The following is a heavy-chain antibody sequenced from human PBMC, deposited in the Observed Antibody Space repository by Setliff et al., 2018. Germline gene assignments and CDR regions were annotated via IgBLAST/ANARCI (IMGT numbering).Heavy chain of an antibody. Sequence: GASVKVSCKTLGKSFTKYDFHWVRQATGQGLEWVGGIVPLLGVANSAKQFLGRVTITADESTNTVYMELGGLKSDDTAVYYCAKSATAFFHLNFWGQGTLVTVSS. CDR3: AKSATAFFHLNF. CDR2: IVPLLGVA. V-gene: IGHV1-69*10. J-gene: IGHJ4*02. CDR1: GKSFTKYD. D-gene: IGHD2-21*02.